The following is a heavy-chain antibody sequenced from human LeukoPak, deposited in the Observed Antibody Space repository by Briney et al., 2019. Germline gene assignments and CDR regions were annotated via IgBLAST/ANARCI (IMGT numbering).Heavy chain of an antibody. CDR2: INHSGST. CDR3: AEDSGSYPS. V-gene: IGHV4-34*01. J-gene: IGHJ3*01. D-gene: IGHD1-26*01. CDR1: GGSFSGYY. Sequence: SETLSLTCAVYGGSFSGYYWSWIRQPPGKGLEWIGEINHSGSTNYNPSLKSRVTISVDTSKNQFSLKLSSVTAADTAVYYCAEDSGSYPSWSQGTMVTVSS.